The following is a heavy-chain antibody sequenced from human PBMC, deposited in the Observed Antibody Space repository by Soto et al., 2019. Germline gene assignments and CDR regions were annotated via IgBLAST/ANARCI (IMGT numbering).Heavy chain of an antibody. D-gene: IGHD4-17*01. CDR2: FSAGGRA. V-gene: IGHV3-23*01. CDR3: AKESMPEHSGAPLFDH. Sequence: EVQLLESGGGLVQPGGSLRLSCEASGFSFSNYALSWVRQAPGKGLEWVSTFSAGGRAYYADSVKGRFTIAKDFSKNTLHLQTNGRRAEDTAVNFGAKESMPEHSGAPLFDHWGKGTRVTVSS. CDR1: GFSFSNYA. J-gene: IGHJ4*02.